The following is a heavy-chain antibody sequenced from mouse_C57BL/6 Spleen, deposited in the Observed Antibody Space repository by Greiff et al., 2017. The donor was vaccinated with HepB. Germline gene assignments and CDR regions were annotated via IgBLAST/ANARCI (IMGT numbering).Heavy chain of an antibody. CDR3: ARGGTPYAMDY. J-gene: IGHJ4*01. CDR2: IYPSDSET. CDR1: GYTFTSYW. V-gene: IGHV1-61*01. Sequence: VQLQQPGAELVRPGSSVKLSCKASGYTFTSYWMDWAKQRPGQGLEWIGNIYPSDSETHYNQKFKDKATLTVDKSSSTAYMQLSSLTSEDSAVYYCARGGTPYAMDYWGQGTSVTVSS. D-gene: IGHD3-3*01.